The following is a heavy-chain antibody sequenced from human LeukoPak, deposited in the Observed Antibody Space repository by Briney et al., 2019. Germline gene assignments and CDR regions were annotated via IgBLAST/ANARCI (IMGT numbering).Heavy chain of an antibody. CDR2: ISGYVGST. CDR3: AARTAAVH. J-gene: IGHJ4*02. V-gene: IGHV3-23*01. D-gene: IGHD6-13*01. Sequence: ETLSLTCTVSGASISSSSFWGWIRRPPGRGLEWVSSISGYVGSTYYADSVKGRFTISRDNSKNTVFLQMSSLRAEDTAVYYCAARTAAVHWGQGTLVTVSS. CDR1: GASISSSS.